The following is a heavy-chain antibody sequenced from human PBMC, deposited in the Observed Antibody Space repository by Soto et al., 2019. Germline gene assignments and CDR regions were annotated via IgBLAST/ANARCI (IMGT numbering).Heavy chain of an antibody. D-gene: IGHD3-3*01. Sequence: SVKVSCKASGGTFSSYAISWVRQAPGQGLEWMGGIIPIFGTANYAQKFQGRVTITADESTSTAYMELTSLRSEDTAVYYCARSEKGVVINSFVYWGQGTLVTV. CDR1: GGTFSSYA. CDR2: IIPIFGTA. V-gene: IGHV1-69*13. J-gene: IGHJ4*02. CDR3: ARSEKGVVINSFVY.